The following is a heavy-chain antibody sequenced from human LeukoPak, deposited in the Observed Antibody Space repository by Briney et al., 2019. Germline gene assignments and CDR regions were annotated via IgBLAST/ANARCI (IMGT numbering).Heavy chain of an antibody. Sequence: ASVKVSCKASGYTFTGYYMHWVRQAAGQGLEWMGRINPNSGGTNYAQKFQGRVTMTRDTSVSTAYMELSRLRSDDTAVYYCARVRNWCSGGRCYGFDYWGQGTLVTVSS. CDR2: INPNSGGT. V-gene: IGHV1-2*06. J-gene: IGHJ4*02. CDR1: GYTFTGYY. CDR3: ARVRNWCSGGRCYGFDY. D-gene: IGHD2-15*01.